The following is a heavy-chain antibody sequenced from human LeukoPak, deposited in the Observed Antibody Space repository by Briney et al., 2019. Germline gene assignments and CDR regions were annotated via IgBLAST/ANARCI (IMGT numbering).Heavy chain of an antibody. V-gene: IGHV3-23*01. CDR1: GFTFSSYA. CDR2: ISGSGGST. CDR3: AKDGRRFGESFDY. D-gene: IGHD3-10*01. J-gene: IGHJ4*02. Sequence: GGSLRPSCAASGFTFSSYAMSWVRQAPGKGLEWVSAISGSGGSTYYADSVKGRFTISRDNSKNTLYLQMNSLRAEDTAVYYCAKDGRRFGESFDYWGQGTLVTVSS.